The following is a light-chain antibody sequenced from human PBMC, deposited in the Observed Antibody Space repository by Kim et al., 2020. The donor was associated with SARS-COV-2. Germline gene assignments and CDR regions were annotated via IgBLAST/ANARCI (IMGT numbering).Light chain of an antibody. J-gene: IGLJ3*02. CDR2: EVT. CDR1: SSDVGCYNY. V-gene: IGLV2-8*01. Sequence: QSVTISCTGTSSDVGCYNYVSWYQQHPGKAPKLLISEVTKRPSGVPDRFSGSKSANTASLTVSGLQAEDEADYYCSSYAPSTRHWLFGGGTQLTVL. CDR3: SSYAPSTRHWL.